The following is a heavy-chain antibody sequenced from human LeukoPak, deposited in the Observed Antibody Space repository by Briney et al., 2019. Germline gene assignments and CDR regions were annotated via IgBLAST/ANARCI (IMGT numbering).Heavy chain of an antibody. J-gene: IGHJ4*02. CDR3: ARVFDSSNWY. Sequence: PSETLSLTCTVSGGSISSSSYYWGWIRQPPGKGLEWIGSIHYSGSTNYNPSLKSRVTISVDTSKNQFSLKLSSVTAADTAVYYCARVFDSSNWYWGQGTLVTVSS. V-gene: IGHV4-39*07. CDR1: GGSISSSSYY. D-gene: IGHD6-13*01. CDR2: IHYSGST.